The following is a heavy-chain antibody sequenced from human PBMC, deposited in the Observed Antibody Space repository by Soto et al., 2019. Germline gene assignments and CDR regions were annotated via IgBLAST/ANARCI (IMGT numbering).Heavy chain of an antibody. CDR3: ARGYFSTTTCFGPYLYMDV. D-gene: IGHD2-2*01. J-gene: IGHJ6*03. V-gene: IGHV3-20*04. Sequence: EVQLVESGGGVVRPGGSLRLACAASGFTFDEYGMSWVRQVPGKGMEWVSGINWNGGSADYVDYVRGRFTISRDNTNNSLYLQMNSLDAEDTALYYCARGYFSTTTCFGPYLYMDVWGKGTTVIVSS. CDR2: INWNGGSA. CDR1: GFTFDEYG.